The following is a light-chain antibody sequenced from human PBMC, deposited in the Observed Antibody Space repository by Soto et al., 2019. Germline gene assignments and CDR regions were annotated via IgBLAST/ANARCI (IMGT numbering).Light chain of an antibody. V-gene: IGKV3-20*01. CDR2: GAS. CDR3: QQYGSSPPT. J-gene: IGKJ1*01. CDR1: QSVSRY. Sequence: EIVLTQSPAPLSLSPGERATLSCRASQSVSRYLAWYQQKPGQAPRLLMSGASSRASGVPVRFSGSGSGTDFTLTISRLEPEDFAVYFCQQYGSSPPTFGQGTKVDI.